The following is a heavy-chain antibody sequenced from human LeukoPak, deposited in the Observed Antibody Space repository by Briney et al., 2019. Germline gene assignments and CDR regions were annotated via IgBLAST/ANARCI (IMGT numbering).Heavy chain of an antibody. CDR1: GFTFSSYA. J-gene: IGHJ6*02. CDR2: IRGSGTST. Sequence: GGSLRLSCAGSGFTFSSYAMSWVRQAPGKGLEWVSGIRGSGTSTYCADSVKGRFTISRDNSKNTLYLQMNSLRAEDTAVYYCTRSSMAAAGDGAYYYPMDVWGQGTTVTVSS. CDR3: TRSSMAAAGDGAYYYPMDV. D-gene: IGHD6-13*01. V-gene: IGHV3-23*01.